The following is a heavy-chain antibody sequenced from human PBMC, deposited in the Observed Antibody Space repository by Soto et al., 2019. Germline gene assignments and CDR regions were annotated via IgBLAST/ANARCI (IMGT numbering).Heavy chain of an antibody. J-gene: IGHJ4*02. V-gene: IGHV3-64D*06. Sequence: PGGSLRLSCSVSGFTFSHHSLYWVRRAPGKGLRYVSTISGNGGNTHYAASVRGRFTISRDNSKNTVFLQMSGLGVADSAVYYCVKVLGYCTGGSCFSYFHYWGQGALVTVSS. CDR1: GFTFSHHS. CDR3: VKVLGYCTGGSCFSYFHY. D-gene: IGHD2-15*01. CDR2: ISGNGGNT.